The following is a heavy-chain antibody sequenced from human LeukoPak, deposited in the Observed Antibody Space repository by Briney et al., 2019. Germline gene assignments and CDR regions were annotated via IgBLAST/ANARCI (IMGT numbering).Heavy chain of an antibody. CDR3: AREVSSGLTSYYYYGMDV. CDR2: IWYDGSNK. Sequence: AGGSLRLSCAASGFTFSSYGMHWVRQAPGKGLEWVAVIWYDGSNKYYADSVKGRFTISRDNSKNTLYLQMNSLRAEDMAVYYCAREVSSGLTSYYYYGMDVWGQGTTVTVSS. V-gene: IGHV3-33*01. CDR1: GFTFSSYG. J-gene: IGHJ6*02. D-gene: IGHD6-19*01.